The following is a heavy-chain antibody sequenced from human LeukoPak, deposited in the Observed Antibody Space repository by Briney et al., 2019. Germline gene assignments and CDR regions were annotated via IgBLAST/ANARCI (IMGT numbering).Heavy chain of an antibody. CDR3: AREYYDILTGYYNPYYYYGMNV. CDR2: IYYSGST. V-gene: IGHV4-30-4*01. CDR1: GGSISSGDYY. Sequence: SQTLSLTCTVSGGSISSGDYYWSWLRQPPGKGLEWIGYIYYSGSTYYNPSLKSRVTISVDTSKNQFSLKLSSVTAADTAVYYCAREYYDILTGYYNPYYYYGMNVWGQGTTVTVSS. J-gene: IGHJ6*02. D-gene: IGHD3-9*01.